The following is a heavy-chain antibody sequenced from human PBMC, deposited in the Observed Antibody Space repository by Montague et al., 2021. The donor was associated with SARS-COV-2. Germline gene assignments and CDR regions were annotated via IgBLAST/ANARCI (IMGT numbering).Heavy chain of an antibody. J-gene: IGHJ4*02. D-gene: IGHD2-21*01. V-gene: IGHV4-39*01. CDR1: GDSISSSSYN. Sequence: SETLSLTCTVSGDSISSSSYNWGWIRQPPGKGLEWIGSVHYNGRTYYNPSLKSRATIYVDTSKNQISLRLSSVTAADTAVYYSTRHVHITRPEPSPGFDYWGQGTLVTVSS. CDR2: VHYNGRT. CDR3: TRHVHITRPEPSPGFDY.